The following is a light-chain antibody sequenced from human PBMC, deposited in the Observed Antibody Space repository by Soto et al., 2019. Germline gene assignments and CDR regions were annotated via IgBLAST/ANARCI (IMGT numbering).Light chain of an antibody. CDR1: SSDVGSYNL. V-gene: IGLV2-23*01. Sequence: QSALTQPASVSGSPGQSITISCTGTSSDVGSYNLVSWYQQHPGKAPKLMIYEGSKRPSGVSNRFPGSKSGNTASLTISGLKAEDEADYYCCSYAGSSTHVVFGGGTKLTVL. CDR2: EGS. J-gene: IGLJ2*01. CDR3: CSYAGSSTHVV.